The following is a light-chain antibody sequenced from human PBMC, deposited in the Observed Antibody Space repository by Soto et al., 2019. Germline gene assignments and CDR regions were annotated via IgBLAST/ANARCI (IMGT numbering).Light chain of an antibody. CDR2: QAS. CDR3: LQYQSYWP. CDR1: QSISRQ. J-gene: IGKJ1*01. Sequence: DIQMTQSPSTLSASVGDRVSITCRASQSISRQLAWYQQKPGKAPNLLIYQASNLETGVPSRFTGSGSGTEFTLTNRILQPADLATYYCLQYQSYWPLGQGTKVEVK. V-gene: IGKV1-5*03.